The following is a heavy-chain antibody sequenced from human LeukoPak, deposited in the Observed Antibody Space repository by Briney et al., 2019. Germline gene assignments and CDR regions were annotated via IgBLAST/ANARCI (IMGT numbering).Heavy chain of an antibody. Sequence: PGGSLRLSCAASGFTVSSNYMSWVRQAPGKGLEWVSVIYSGGSTYYADSVKGRFTISRDNSKNTLYLQMNSLRAEDTAVYYCAKDLVVPAAMDVDYWGQGTLVTVSS. CDR1: GFTVSSNY. CDR2: IYSGGST. V-gene: IGHV3-53*01. J-gene: IGHJ4*02. D-gene: IGHD2-2*01. CDR3: AKDLVVPAAMDVDY.